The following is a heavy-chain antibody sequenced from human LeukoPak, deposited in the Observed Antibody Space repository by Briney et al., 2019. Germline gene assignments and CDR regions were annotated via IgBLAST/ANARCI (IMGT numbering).Heavy chain of an antibody. Sequence: PSETLSLTCTVSGGSISSYYGSWIRQPAGKGLEWIGRIYTSGSTNYNPSLKSRVTMSVDTSKNQFSLKLSSVTAADTAVYYCARDRYYDFWSGYYRTSDAFDIWGQGTMVTVSS. CDR2: IYTSGST. V-gene: IGHV4-4*07. CDR3: ARDRYYDFWSGYYRTSDAFDI. D-gene: IGHD3-3*01. CDR1: GGSISSYY. J-gene: IGHJ3*02.